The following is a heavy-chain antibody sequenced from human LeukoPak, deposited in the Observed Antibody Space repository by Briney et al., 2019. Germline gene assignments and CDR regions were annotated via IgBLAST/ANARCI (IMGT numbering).Heavy chain of an antibody. V-gene: IGHV4-34*01. J-gene: IGHJ4*02. CDR2: INHSGST. D-gene: IGHD3-16*02. CDR3: ARDHVITFGGVIVPYYFDY. CDR1: GGSLSGYY. Sequence: SETLSLTCAVYGGSLSGYYWSWIRQPPGKGLEWIGEINHSGSTNYNPALKSRVTISVDTSKNQFSLKLSSVTAADTAVYCCARDHVITFGGVIVPYYFDYWGQGTLVTVSS.